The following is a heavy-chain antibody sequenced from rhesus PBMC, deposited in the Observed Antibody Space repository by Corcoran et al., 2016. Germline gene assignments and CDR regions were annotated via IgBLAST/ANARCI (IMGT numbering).Heavy chain of an antibody. CDR3: ARDDGYNGNRLDF. CDR1: GFSFTRHS. D-gene: IGHD5-30*01. J-gene: IGHJ4*01. CDR2: IPPNNGKK. V-gene: IGHV1-180*01. Sequence: QVQLVQSGSEIRQPGASVRLSCQTSGFSFTRHSIHWIRQAPGQGLEWIGRIPPNNGKKEVAQIFQDRVSMTTDTSTSTGYMELSSLRYEDTALYYCARDDGYNGNRLDFWGQGVLVTVSS.